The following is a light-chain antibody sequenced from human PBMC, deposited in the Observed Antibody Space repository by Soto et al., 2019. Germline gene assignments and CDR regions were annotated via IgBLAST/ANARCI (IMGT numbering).Light chain of an antibody. CDR2: GAS. CDR3: QQYAASPRT. CDR1: QSVSNNY. Sequence: EIVLTQSPGTLSLSPRERATLSCRASQSVSNNYLAWYQHRPGQAPRLLIYGASTRAPGLPDRFSGSGFGTDFTLTISRLEPEDFAVYYCQQYAASPRTFGQGTQVEV. V-gene: IGKV3-20*01. J-gene: IGKJ1*01.